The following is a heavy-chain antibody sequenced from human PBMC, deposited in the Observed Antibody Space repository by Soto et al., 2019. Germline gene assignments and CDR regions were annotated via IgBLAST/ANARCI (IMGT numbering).Heavy chain of an antibody. CDR3: ARRGDSGSWFEKFDY. Sequence: PGGSLRLSCAASGFTFSNYALTWVRQAPGKGLEWVSTISGNGGSRYYADSVKGRFTISRDNSENTLYLLMNSLRAEDTAVYYCARRGDSGSWFEKFDYWGQGSLVTVSS. V-gene: IGHV3-23*01. D-gene: IGHD6-13*01. CDR2: ISGNGGSR. CDR1: GFTFSNYA. J-gene: IGHJ4*02.